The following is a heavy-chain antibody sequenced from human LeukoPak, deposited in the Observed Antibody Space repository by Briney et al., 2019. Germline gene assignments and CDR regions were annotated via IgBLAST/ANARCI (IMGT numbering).Heavy chain of an antibody. D-gene: IGHD3-10*01. CDR2: ISSSSSYT. V-gene: IGHV3-11*03. Sequence: GGSLRLSCAASGFTFSDYYMSWIRQAPGMGLEWVSYISSSSSYTDYADSVKGRFTISRDNAKNSLYLQMNSLRAEDTAVYYCASLWFGESRFDYWGQGTLVTVSS. CDR3: ASLWFGESRFDY. J-gene: IGHJ4*02. CDR1: GFTFSDYY.